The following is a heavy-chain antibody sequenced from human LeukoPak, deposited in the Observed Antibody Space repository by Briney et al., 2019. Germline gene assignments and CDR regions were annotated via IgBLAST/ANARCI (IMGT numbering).Heavy chain of an antibody. Sequence: PGGSLRLSCEASGFTFSDYYLSWIRQAAGKGLEWVSAISGGGGSKYYADSAKGRFTISRDNSKNTVYLQLNSPRAEDTALYYCAKTMGSSWLFDYWGQGTLVTVSS. CDR2: ISGGGGSK. CDR1: GFTFSDYY. J-gene: IGHJ4*02. CDR3: AKTMGSSWLFDY. D-gene: IGHD6-13*01. V-gene: IGHV3-23*01.